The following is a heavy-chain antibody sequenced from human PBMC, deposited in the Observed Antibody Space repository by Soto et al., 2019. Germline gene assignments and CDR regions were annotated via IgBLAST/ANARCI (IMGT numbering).Heavy chain of an antibody. D-gene: IGHD2-2*01. CDR1: GGSISNYY. CDR2: IYYSGST. CDR3: ASNLADIVVVPAASYQYYYYYYGMDV. J-gene: IGHJ6*02. Sequence: SETLSLTCIVSGGSISNYYWSWIRQPPGKGLEWIGYIYYSGSTNYNPSLKSRVTISVDTSKNQFSLKLSSVTAADTAVYYCASNLADIVVVPAASYQYYYYYYGMDVWGQGTTVTVSS. V-gene: IGHV4-59*08.